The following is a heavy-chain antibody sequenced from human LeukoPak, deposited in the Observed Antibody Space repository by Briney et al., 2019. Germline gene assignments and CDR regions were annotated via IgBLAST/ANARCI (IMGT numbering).Heavy chain of an antibody. CDR3: TRERVHGDSFGWYFDL. Sequence: PGGSLRLSCAASGFTLSSYDMHWVRQATGKGLEWVSAIGTGGDTSYTGSVRGRFTISRENAKNSLNLQMNSLTAGHTAVYYCTRERVHGDSFGWYFDLWGRGTLVTVS. V-gene: IGHV3-13*01. CDR2: IGTGGDT. J-gene: IGHJ2*01. D-gene: IGHD4-17*01. CDR1: GFTLSSYD.